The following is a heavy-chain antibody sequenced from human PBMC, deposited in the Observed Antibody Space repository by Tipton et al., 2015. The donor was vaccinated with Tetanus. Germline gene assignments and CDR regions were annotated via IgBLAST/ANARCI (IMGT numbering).Heavy chain of an antibody. J-gene: IGHJ3*02. V-gene: IGHV4-61*01. CDR1: GGSVSSGSYF. CDR3: ARGEADEYGDYGGAAFDI. D-gene: IGHD4-17*01. CDR2: IYHTGSA. Sequence: LRLSCTVSGGSVSSGSYFWSWIRQPPGKTLEWIGYIYHTGSANYSPSLMSRASISIDTSKNQFSLRLNSLTAADTAVYYCARGEADEYGDYGGAAFDIWGQGTMVTVSA.